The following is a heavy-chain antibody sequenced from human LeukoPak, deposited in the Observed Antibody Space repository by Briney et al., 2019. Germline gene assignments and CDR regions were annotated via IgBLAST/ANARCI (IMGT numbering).Heavy chain of an antibody. Sequence: SETLSLTCTVSGGSISSGSYYWSWIRQPAGKGLEWIGRIYTSGSTNYNPSLKSRVTISVDTSKNQFSLKLSSVTAADTAVYYCAREVDFGVVPNRFDPWGQGTLVTVSS. V-gene: IGHV4-61*02. CDR2: IYTSGST. D-gene: IGHD3-3*01. CDR3: AREVDFGVVPNRFDP. CDR1: GGSISSGSYY. J-gene: IGHJ5*02.